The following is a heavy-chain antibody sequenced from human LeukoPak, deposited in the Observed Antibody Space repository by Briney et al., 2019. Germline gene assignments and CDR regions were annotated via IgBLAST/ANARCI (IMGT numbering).Heavy chain of an antibody. CDR3: ARGRVGSLRSGSSNYFDY. CDR2: INPYSGGT. Sequence: ASVKVSCKASGYTFTDYYMHWVRQAPGQGLEWMGWINPYSGGTNYAQKFQGRVTMTRDTSISTAYMELSSLPSDDTAVYYCARGRVGSLRSGSSNYFDYWGQGALVTVSS. V-gene: IGHV1-2*02. CDR1: GYTFTDYY. J-gene: IGHJ4*02. D-gene: IGHD6-6*01.